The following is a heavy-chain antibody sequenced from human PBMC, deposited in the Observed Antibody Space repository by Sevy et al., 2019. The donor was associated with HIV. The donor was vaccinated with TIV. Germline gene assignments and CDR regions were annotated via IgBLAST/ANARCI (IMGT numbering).Heavy chain of an antibody. V-gene: IGHV4-34*01. CDR1: GGSFSDYY. J-gene: IGHJ6*02. D-gene: IGHD3-16*01. Sequence: SETLSLTCAVYGGSFSDYYWSWIRQPPGKGLEWIGEMNHRGNTNYNSSLKSRVTISIDTSKNQFSLNVTSVTAADTAVYFCARAPVLGGMDVWGQGTTVTVSS. CDR2: MNHRGNT. CDR3: ARAPVLGGMDV.